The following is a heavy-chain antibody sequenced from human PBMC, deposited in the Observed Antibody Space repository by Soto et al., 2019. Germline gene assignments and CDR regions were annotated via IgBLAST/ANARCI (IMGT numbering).Heavy chain of an antibody. V-gene: IGHV3-23*01. J-gene: IGHJ4*02. Sequence: GGSLRLSCAASAFTFSSYAMSWVRQAPGKGLEWVSAVSGSGDSTYYADSVKGRFTISRDNSKNTLYLQMNSLRAEDTAVYYCAKGRASDCPGCTQDYWGQGTLVTVSS. CDR2: VSGSGDST. CDR3: AKGRASDCPGCTQDY. D-gene: IGHD2-21*02. CDR1: AFTFSSYA.